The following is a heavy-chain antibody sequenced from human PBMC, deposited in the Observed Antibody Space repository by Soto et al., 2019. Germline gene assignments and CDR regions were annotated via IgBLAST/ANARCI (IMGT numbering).Heavy chain of an antibody. CDR1: GASISGYY. Sequence: PSETLSLTCIVSGASISGYYWSWIRQPAGKGLEWIGRVYTHGSTSYNPSLKSRVTMSLDTSKNRFSLRREDTALYYCAREKSSQWLASFDFWGQGTLVTVSS. D-gene: IGHD6-19*01. V-gene: IGHV4-4*07. CDR3: AREKSSQWLASFDF. J-gene: IGHJ4*02. CDR2: VYTHGST.